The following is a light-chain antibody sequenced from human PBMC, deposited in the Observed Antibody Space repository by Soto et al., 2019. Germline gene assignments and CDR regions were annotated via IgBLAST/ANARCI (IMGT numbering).Light chain of an antibody. V-gene: IGKV2-30*01. CDR2: EVS. CDR1: QSLLFFNGITY. J-gene: IGKJ4*01. Sequence: EVVLTQSPLSLPVTVGQPATVSCRSSQSLLFFNGITYLTWFHQRPGQPPRRLISEVSTRDSGVPDRLSGSGSGTDFTLEISRVEAEYVGLFYGMQGTHWTLTFGGGTRVEIK. CDR3: MQGTHWTLT.